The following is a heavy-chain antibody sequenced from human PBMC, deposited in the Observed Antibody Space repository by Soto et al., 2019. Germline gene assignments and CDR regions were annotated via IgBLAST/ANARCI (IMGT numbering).Heavy chain of an antibody. Sequence: PSETLSLTCTVSGGSISSSSYYWGWIRQPPGKGLEWIGSIYYSGSTYYNPSLKSRVTISVDTSKNQFSLKLSSVTAADTAVYYCARSIAVAGEGAFDIWGQGTMVTVSS. V-gene: IGHV4-39*01. CDR3: ARSIAVAGEGAFDI. D-gene: IGHD6-19*01. CDR2: IYYSGST. CDR1: GGSISSSSYY. J-gene: IGHJ3*02.